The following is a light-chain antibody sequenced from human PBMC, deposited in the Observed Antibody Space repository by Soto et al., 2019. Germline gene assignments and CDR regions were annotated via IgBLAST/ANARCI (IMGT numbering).Light chain of an antibody. V-gene: IGLV1-44*01. CDR1: SSNIGSNT. CDR3: AAWDDSLNGYV. Sequence: QSVLTQPPPASGTPGQRVTISCSGSSSNIGSNTVNWYQQLPGTAPKLLIYSFSQRPSGVPDRFSGSKSGTSASLAISGLQSEDEADYYCAAWDDSLNGYVFGTGTKVTVL. J-gene: IGLJ1*01. CDR2: SFS.